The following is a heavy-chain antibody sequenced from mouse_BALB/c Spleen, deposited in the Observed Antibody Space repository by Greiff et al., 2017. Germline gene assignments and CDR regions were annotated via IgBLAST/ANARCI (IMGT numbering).Heavy chain of an antibody. CDR3: ARGGFYDGYLFAY. J-gene: IGHJ3*01. D-gene: IGHD2-3*01. V-gene: IGHV5-4*02. CDR2: ISDGGSYT. CDR1: GFTFSDYY. Sequence: EVMLVESGGGLVKPGGSLKLSCAASGFTFSDYYMYWVRQTPEKRLEWVATISDGGSYTYYPDSVKGRFTISRDNAKNNLYLQMSSLKSEDTAMYYCARGGFYDGYLFAYWGQGTLVTVSA.